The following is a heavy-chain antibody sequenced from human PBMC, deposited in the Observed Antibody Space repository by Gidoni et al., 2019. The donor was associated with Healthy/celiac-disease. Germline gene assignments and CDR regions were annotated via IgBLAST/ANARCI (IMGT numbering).Heavy chain of an antibody. CDR2: ISYDGTKK. Sequence: QVQLVESGGGGVQPGRSLRLSCVAPGLTFSGYGMHWVRQAPGKGLEWVAVISYDGTKKYFAVSLKGRFTISRDNSKNTLYLQMNSLRVEDTAVYYCAKEEDRGAGFDYCGQGTLVTVSS. CDR3: AKEEDRGAGFDY. D-gene: IGHD3-10*01. V-gene: IGHV3-30*18. J-gene: IGHJ4*02. CDR1: GLTFSGYG.